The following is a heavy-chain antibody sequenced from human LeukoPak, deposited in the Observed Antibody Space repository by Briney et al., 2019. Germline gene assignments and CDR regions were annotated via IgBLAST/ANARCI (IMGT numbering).Heavy chain of an antibody. CDR3: TKLKGWYGEGFFDY. D-gene: IGHD6-19*01. Sequence: GASMRLSCASSGFTVSSNYMSWVRQPEGDGVKCLSVLYSGGATFYADYVKGRFTISRDTSKNTLYLQMNDLRADDTAVYYCTKLKGWYGEGFFDYWGQGTLVTVSS. CDR2: LYSGGAT. V-gene: IGHV3-53*01. CDR1: GFTVSSNY. J-gene: IGHJ4*02.